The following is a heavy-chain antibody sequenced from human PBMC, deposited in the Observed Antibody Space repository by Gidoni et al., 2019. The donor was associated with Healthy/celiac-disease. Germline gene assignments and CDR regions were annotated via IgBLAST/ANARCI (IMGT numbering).Heavy chain of an antibody. Sequence: VQSGAEVKKPGSSVKVSCKASGGTFSSYAISWVRQAPGQGLEWMGGIIGIFGTANYAQKLQGRVTITADDTTSTAYMELSSLRSEDTALYYCARGGEYSSSSPYDYWGQGTLVTVSS. D-gene: IGHD6-6*01. CDR2: IIGIFGTA. J-gene: IGHJ4*02. CDR1: GGTFSSYA. V-gene: IGHV1-69*01. CDR3: ARGGEYSSSSPYDY.